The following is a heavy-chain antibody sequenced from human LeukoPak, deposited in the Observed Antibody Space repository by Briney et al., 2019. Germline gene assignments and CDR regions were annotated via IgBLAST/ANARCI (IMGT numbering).Heavy chain of an antibody. CDR3: ARGRMKNVWLVPGPNFDY. CDR2: IYHSGST. Sequence: SATLSLTCTVSGYSISSGYYWGWIRQPPGKGLEWIGSIYHSGSTYYNPSLKSRVTISVDTSKNQFSLKLSSVTAADTAVYYCARGRMKNVWLVPGPNFDYWGQGTLVTVSS. CDR1: GYSISSGYY. V-gene: IGHV4-38-2*02. J-gene: IGHJ4*02. D-gene: IGHD6-19*01.